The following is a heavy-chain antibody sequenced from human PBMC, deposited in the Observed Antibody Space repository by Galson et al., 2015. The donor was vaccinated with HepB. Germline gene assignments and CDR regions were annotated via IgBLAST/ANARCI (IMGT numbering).Heavy chain of an antibody. CDR1: GCTVSKSY. V-gene: IGHV3-53*01. J-gene: IGHJ4*02. CDR2: IYRGGHA. D-gene: IGHD2-15*01. Sequence: SVRLSCAASGCTVSKSYVSWVRQAPGKGLEWLSVIYRGGHASYAEPVQGRFTISRDTSKNTVYLQMRSLRAEDTAVYYCASPFCIGGNCYPLWYWGQGTLVTVSS. CDR3: ASPFCIGGNCYPLWY.